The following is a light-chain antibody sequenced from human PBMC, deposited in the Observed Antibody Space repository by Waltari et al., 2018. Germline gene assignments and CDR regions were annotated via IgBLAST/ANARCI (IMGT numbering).Light chain of an antibody. Sequence: EIVLTQSPATLSLSPGERATLSCRASQSVRSYLAWYQQKPGQAPRLLIYDAANWATGVPARFSGSGSGTDFTLIISSLEPEDFAVYYCQQRSNWLTFGGGTKVEI. CDR3: QQRSNWLT. V-gene: IGKV3-11*01. CDR1: QSVRSY. J-gene: IGKJ4*01. CDR2: DAA.